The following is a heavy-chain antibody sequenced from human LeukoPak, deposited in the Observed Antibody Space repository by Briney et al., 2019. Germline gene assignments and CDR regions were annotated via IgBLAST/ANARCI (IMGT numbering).Heavy chain of an antibody. CDR3: ARAAREARKGYCSGGSCYLIDY. V-gene: IGHV1-8*03. Sequence: GASVKVSCKASGYTFTSYDINWVRQATGHGLEWRGWMNPNSGNTGYAQKFQGRVTITRNTSISTAYMELSRLRSDDTAVYYCARAAREARKGYCSGGSCYLIDYWGQGTLVTVSS. D-gene: IGHD2-15*01. CDR1: GYTFTSYD. J-gene: IGHJ4*02. CDR2: MNPNSGNT.